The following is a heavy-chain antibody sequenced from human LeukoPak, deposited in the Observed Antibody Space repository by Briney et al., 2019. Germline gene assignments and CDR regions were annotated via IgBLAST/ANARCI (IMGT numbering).Heavy chain of an antibody. D-gene: IGHD3-3*01. CDR1: GFTFSNFW. V-gene: IGHV3-7*01. CDR3: AREGYDFWSGYYYYGMDV. J-gene: IGHJ6*02. CDR2: IKQDGSVK. Sequence: GGSLRLSCAASGFTFSNFWMNWVRQAPGKGLEWVANIKQDGSVKHYVDSVKGRFTISRDNTKNSLYLQMNSLRAEDTAVYYCAREGYDFWSGYYYYGMDVWGQGTTVTVSS.